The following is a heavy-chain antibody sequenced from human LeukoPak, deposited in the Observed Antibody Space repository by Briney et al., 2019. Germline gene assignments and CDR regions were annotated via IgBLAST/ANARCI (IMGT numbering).Heavy chain of an antibody. CDR3: ARGGKLDYPFDY. Sequence: GGSLRLSCAASGFTFSNYRMDWVRQAPGKGLEWVSSINGNRHYKYYADSVKGRFTISTDNAKNSLSLQMNSLRADDTAVYYCARGGKLDYPFDYWGQGTLVTVSS. CDR2: INGNRHYK. D-gene: IGHD4-11*01. CDR1: GFTFSNYR. J-gene: IGHJ4*02. V-gene: IGHV3-21*06.